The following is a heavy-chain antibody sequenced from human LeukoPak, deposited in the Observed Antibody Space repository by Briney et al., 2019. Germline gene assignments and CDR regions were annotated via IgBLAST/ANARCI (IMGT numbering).Heavy chain of an antibody. CDR1: GFTFSSEA. J-gene: IGHJ4*02. D-gene: IGHD3-10*01. CDR3: AKGGYGSGTLPLGY. V-gene: IGHV3-23*01. CDR2: ISPAGGTT. Sequence: GGSLRLSCAVSGFTFSSEAMGWVRQLPGGGLEWVSTISPAGGTTYYAESMKGRFTISRDNSKSTLYLQMNSLRVEDTAVYYCAKGGYGSGTLPLGYWGQGTLVTVSS.